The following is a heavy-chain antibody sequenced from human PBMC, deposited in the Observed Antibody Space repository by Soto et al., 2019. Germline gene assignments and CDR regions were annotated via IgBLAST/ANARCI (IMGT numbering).Heavy chain of an antibody. Sequence: QVPLVQSGAEVKKPGSSLKVSCKASGGTFTNYAFSWVRQAPGQGPEWMGGIIPIFGTPDYAQKFQGRVLITADESTRTVSMELNSLRSDDTAVYYCARERSVGYCITSTCPKPFYYYAMDVWGQGTTVTVSS. J-gene: IGHJ6*02. V-gene: IGHV1-69*12. CDR1: GGTFTNYA. CDR2: IIPIFGTP. D-gene: IGHD2-15*01. CDR3: ARERSVGYCITSTCPKPFYYYAMDV.